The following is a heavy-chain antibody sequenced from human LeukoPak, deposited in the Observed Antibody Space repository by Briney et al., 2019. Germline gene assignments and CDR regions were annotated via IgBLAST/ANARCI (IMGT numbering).Heavy chain of an antibody. CDR2: ISYDGSNK. D-gene: IGHD3-10*01. CDR1: GLTFSSYG. CDR3: AKDLWVTYGSGSYYFDY. V-gene: IGHV3-30*18. J-gene: IGHJ4*02. Sequence: PGRSLRLSCTASGLTFSSYGMHWVRQAPGKGLEWVAVISYDGSNKFYADSVKGRFTISRDNSKNTLYLQMNSLRAEDTAVYYCAKDLWVTYGSGSYYFDYWGQGTLVTVSS.